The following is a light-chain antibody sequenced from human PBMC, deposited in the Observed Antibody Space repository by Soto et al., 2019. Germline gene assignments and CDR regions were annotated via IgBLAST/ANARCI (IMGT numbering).Light chain of an antibody. Sequence: DIQLTQSPSFMSASVGDRVTITCRASQGISTFLAWYQQHPGTAPKRLIYDASNLQSGVPSRVSGSGSGTEFTLTISSLQPEDFATYYCQQVNNYPLTFXGGTKVDIK. J-gene: IGKJ4*01. CDR2: DAS. V-gene: IGKV1-9*01. CDR1: QGISTF. CDR3: QQVNNYPLT.